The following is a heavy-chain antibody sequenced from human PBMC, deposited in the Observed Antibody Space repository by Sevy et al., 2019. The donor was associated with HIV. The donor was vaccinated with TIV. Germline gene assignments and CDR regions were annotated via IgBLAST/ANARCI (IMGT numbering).Heavy chain of an antibody. V-gene: IGHV3-73*01. CDR2: IRNKADSYEK. CDR3: ARQGVIAELDR. Sequence: GGSLRLSCAASGFNFNIAAIHWVRQASGKGLEWVARIRNKADSYEKEYRESVRGRFTISRDDSRNMAYLQMNSLKTEDTAVYYCARQGVIAELDRWGQGTLVTVSS. CDR1: GFNFNIAA. D-gene: IGHD6-13*01. J-gene: IGHJ5*02.